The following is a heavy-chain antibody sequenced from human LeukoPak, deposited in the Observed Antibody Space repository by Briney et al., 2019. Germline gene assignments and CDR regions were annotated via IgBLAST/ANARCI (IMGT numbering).Heavy chain of an antibody. CDR3: ARVGISGYESDY. CDR1: GGSISSSSYY. J-gene: IGHJ4*02. CDR2: IYYSGST. D-gene: IGHD5-12*01. Sequence: PSETLSLTCTVSGGSISSSSYYWGWIRQPPGKGLEWVGSIYYSGSTYYNPSLKSRVTISVDTSKNQFSLKLSSVTAADTAVYYCARVGISGYESDYWGQGTLVTVSS. V-gene: IGHV4-39*07.